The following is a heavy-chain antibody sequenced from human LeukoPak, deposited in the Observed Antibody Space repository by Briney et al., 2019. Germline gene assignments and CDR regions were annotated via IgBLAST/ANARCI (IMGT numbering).Heavy chain of an antibody. V-gene: IGHV1-46*03. CDR3: ARGIYNTYHDY. Sequence: ASVKVSCKASVYTFTSYYMHWVRQAPGQGLEWMGIINPSGGSTSYAQKFQGRVTMTRDTSTSTVYMALSSLRSEDTAVYYCARGIYNTYHDYCGQGTLVTVSS. CDR2: INPSGGST. J-gene: IGHJ4*02. D-gene: IGHD1-1*01. CDR1: VYTFTSYY.